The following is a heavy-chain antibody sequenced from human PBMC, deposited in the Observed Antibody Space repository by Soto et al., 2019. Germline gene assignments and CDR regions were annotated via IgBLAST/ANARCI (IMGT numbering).Heavy chain of an antibody. V-gene: IGHV4-34*01. CDR2: INHSGST. Sequence: QVQLQQWGAGLLKPSETLSLTCAVYGGSFSGYYWSWIRQPPGKGLEWIGEINHSGSTNYNPSLKSRVTISVDTSKNQFSLKLSSVTAADTAVYYCARGGGCSSTSCYPWFDPWGQGTLVTVSS. D-gene: IGHD2-2*01. J-gene: IGHJ5*02. CDR3: ARGGGCSSTSCYPWFDP. CDR1: GGSFSGYY.